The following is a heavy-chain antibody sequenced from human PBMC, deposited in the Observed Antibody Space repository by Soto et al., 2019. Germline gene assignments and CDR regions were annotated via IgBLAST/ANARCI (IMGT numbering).Heavy chain of an antibody. D-gene: IGHD2-8*01. CDR3: AKGADIVLMVHASSYFAC. CDR2: ISGSGGST. V-gene: IGHV3-23*01. Sequence: PGVSLRLSCAASGFTFSSYAMSWVRQASGKGLEWVSAISGSGGSTYYADSVKGRFTISRDNSKNTLYLQVHSLRAEDTAVYYCAKGADIVLMVHASSYFACCGQGTLVTVSS. CDR1: GFTFSSYA. J-gene: IGHJ4*02.